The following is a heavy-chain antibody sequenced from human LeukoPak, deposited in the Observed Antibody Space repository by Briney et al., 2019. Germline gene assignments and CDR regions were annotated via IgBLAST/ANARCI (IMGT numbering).Heavy chain of an antibody. D-gene: IGHD5-18*01. CDR1: GYTFTSYD. CDR2: MNPNSGNT. CDR3: AGIRGGYRYLDY. V-gene: IGHV1-8*01. Sequence: ASVKVSCKASGYTFTSYDINWVRQATGQGLEWMGWMNPNSGNTGYAQKFQGRVTMTRNTSISTAYMELSSLRSEDTAVYYCAGIRGGYRYLDYWGQGTLVTVSS. J-gene: IGHJ4*02.